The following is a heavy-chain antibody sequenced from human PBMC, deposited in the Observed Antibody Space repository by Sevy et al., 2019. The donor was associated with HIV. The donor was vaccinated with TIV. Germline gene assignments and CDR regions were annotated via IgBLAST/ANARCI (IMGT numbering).Heavy chain of an antibody. J-gene: IGHJ6*02. D-gene: IGHD2-2*01. CDR3: ARDCSSTRCLWGMDV. V-gene: IGHV3-7*03. CDR2: IKVDGSEK. CDR1: GFTFSRYW. Sequence: GGSLRLSCAASGFTFSRYWMSWVRQAPGKGLEWVANIKVDGSEKYYVDSVKGRFTISRDNAKNSLYLQMNGLRAEDTTVYYCARDCSSTRCLWGMDVWGQGTTVTVSS.